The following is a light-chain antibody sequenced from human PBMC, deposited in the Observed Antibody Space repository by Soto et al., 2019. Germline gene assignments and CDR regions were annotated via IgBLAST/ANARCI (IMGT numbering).Light chain of an antibody. CDR2: DVN. CDR1: SSDIGFYNY. Sequence: QSALTQPPSASGSPGQSVTISCTGTSSDIGFYNYVSWYQQHPGKAPKLMTYDVNKRPSGVPDRFSGSKSGNTAYLTVSGLQAEDEADYYCSSYAGSNNYVVFGGGTKLTVL. J-gene: IGLJ2*01. V-gene: IGLV2-8*01. CDR3: SSYAGSNNYVV.